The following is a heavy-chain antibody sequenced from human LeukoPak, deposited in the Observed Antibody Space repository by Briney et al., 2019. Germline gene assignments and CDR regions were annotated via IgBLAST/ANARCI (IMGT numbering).Heavy chain of an antibody. Sequence: PGESLRLSCAASGFTFSSYAMHWVRQAPGKGLEWVAVISYDGSNKYYADSVKGRFTISRDNSKNTLYLQMNSLRAEDTAVYYCARDGLGSGYDFSGYWGQGTLVTVSS. V-gene: IGHV3-30-3*01. D-gene: IGHD5-12*01. CDR2: ISYDGSNK. J-gene: IGHJ4*02. CDR3: ARDGLGSGYDFSGY. CDR1: GFTFSSYA.